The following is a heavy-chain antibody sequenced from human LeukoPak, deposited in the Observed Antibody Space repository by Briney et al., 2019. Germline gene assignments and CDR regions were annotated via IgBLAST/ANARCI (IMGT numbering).Heavy chain of an antibody. J-gene: IGHJ4*02. CDR2: IKSKTDGGTT. V-gene: IGHV3-15*01. CDR1: GFTFSNAW. CDR3: AKDQVYSSSWWVDF. Sequence: PGGSLRLSCAASGFTFSNAWMSWVRQAPGKGLEWVGRIKSKTDGGTTDYAAPVKGRFTISRDNSKNTMYLQMNSLRAEDTAIYYCAKDQVYSSSWWVDFWGQGTLVTVSS. D-gene: IGHD6-13*01.